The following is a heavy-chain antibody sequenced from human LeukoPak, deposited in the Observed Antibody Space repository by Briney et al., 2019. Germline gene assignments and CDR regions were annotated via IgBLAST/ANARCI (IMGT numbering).Heavy chain of an antibody. Sequence: GAPVKVSCKVSGYTLTELSMHWVRQAPGKGLEWMGGFDPEDGETIYAQKFQGRVTMTEDTSTDTAYMELSSLRSEDTAVYYCATTATGGVIAHFDYWGQGTLVTVSS. J-gene: IGHJ4*02. CDR3: ATTATGGVIAHFDY. CDR2: FDPEDGET. V-gene: IGHV1-24*01. D-gene: IGHD3-16*02. CDR1: GYTLTELS.